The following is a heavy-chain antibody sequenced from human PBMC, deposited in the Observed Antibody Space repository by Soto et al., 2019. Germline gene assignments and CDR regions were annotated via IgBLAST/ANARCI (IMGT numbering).Heavy chain of an antibody. CDR1: GGSISSGGYY. J-gene: IGHJ3*02. Sequence: QVQLQESGPGLVKPSQTLSLTCTVSGGSISSGGYYWSWIRQHPGKGLEWIGYIYYSGSTYYNPSLYMRVTISVDTSKNQFSLKLSSVTAANTAVYYCASYQYGSGSYFAFDILGQGTMFTVSS. V-gene: IGHV4-31*03. D-gene: IGHD3-10*01. CDR3: ASYQYGSGSYFAFDI. CDR2: IYYSGST.